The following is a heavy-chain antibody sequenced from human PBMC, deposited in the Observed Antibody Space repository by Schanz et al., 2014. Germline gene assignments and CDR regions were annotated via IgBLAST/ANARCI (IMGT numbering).Heavy chain of an antibody. CDR1: GGTFSSFG. Sequence: QVQLVQSGDEVKKPGSSVKVSCKASGGTFSSFGINWVRQAPGQGLEWMGRIIPSLGLAKYEQKFQDKVTITADTSTTTAYMELSGLRSEYTAVYYCARDRLECGAECYSVEVFEIWGQGTLVIVSS. J-gene: IGHJ4*02. CDR2: IIPSLGLA. V-gene: IGHV1-69*04. D-gene: IGHD2-21*01. CDR3: ARDRLECGAECYSVEVFEI.